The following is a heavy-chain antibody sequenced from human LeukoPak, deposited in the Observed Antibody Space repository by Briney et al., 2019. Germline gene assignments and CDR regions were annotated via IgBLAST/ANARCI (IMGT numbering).Heavy chain of an antibody. D-gene: IGHD4-17*01. Sequence: SETLPLTCSVSGAPLRSHYWTWIRQFPGKGLEWIGHIYLSETTKYNPSLKSRASISADISKDQFSLNLRSVTAADTAVYYCVSVSECGDHFTWGQGTQVPVSS. J-gene: IGHJ4*02. V-gene: IGHV4-59*11. CDR1: GAPLRSHY. CDR2: IYLSETT. CDR3: VSVSECGDHFT.